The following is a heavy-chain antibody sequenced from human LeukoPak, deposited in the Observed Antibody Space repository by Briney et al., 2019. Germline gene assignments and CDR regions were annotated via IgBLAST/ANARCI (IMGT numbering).Heavy chain of an antibody. Sequence: SETLSLTCTVSGGSISSSSYYWGWIRQPPGKGLEWIGSIYYSGSAYYNPSLTGRVTISIDTSKKQFSLKLSSVTAADTAVYYCARENYYNTSGVTDYWGQGTLVTVSS. CDR3: ARENYYNTSGVTDY. CDR2: IYYSGSA. CDR1: GGSISSSSYY. D-gene: IGHD3-22*01. V-gene: IGHV4-39*07. J-gene: IGHJ4*02.